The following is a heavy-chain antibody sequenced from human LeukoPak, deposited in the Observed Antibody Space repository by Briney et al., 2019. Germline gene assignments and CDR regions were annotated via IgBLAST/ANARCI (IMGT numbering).Heavy chain of an antibody. Sequence: SETLSLTCTVSGGSISSYYWSWIRQPPGKGREWIGYIYYSGSTNYNPSLKSRVTISVDTSKNQFSLKLSSVTAADTAVYYCARHPSGSYFDWFDPWGQGTLVTVSS. D-gene: IGHD1-26*01. V-gene: IGHV4-59*08. CDR2: IYYSGST. J-gene: IGHJ5*02. CDR1: GGSISSYY. CDR3: ARHPSGSYFDWFDP.